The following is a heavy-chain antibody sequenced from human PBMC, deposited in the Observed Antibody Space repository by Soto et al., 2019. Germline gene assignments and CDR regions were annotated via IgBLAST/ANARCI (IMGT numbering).Heavy chain of an antibody. V-gene: IGHV3-23*01. CDR2: ISGSGGST. J-gene: IGHJ6*04. D-gene: IGHD3-10*01. Sequence: GGSLRLSCAASGFTFSSYAMSWVRQAPGKGLEWVSAISGSGGSTYYADSVKGRFTIARDNSKNTLYLQMNSLRAEDTAVYYSVKRLWFGRGVDVWGKGTTVTVSS. CDR1: GFTFSSYA. CDR3: VKRLWFGRGVDV.